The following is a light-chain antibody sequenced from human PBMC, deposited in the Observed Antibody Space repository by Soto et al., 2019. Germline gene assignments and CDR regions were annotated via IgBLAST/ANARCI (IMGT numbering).Light chain of an antibody. J-gene: IGLJ1*01. CDR1: SRDVGGYNS. CDR3: SSYTNINTRACV. V-gene: IGLV2-14*01. Sequence: QSALTQPASVSGSPGPAITISCTGTSRDVGGYNSVSWYQQHPGKAPKLIIYEVTDRPSGVSNRFSGSKSGNTASLTISGLQAEDAAEYYCSSYTNINTRACVFGTGTKLTVL. CDR2: EVT.